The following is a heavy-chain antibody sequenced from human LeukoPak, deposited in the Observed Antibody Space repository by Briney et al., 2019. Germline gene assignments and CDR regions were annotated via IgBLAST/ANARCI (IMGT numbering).Heavy chain of an antibody. D-gene: IGHD2-15*01. CDR1: GGSVSGYY. CDR2: VYYSGST. V-gene: IGHV4-59*02. CDR3: ARIHRYCSGGACYVLDN. J-gene: IGHJ4*02. Sequence: PSETLSRTCVVSGGSVSGYYWGWIRQPPGRGLEWIGYVYYSGSTNYNPSFKSRITISVDTSRNQFSLQLSSVTAADTAVYYRARIHRYCSGGACYVLDNWGQGTLVAVSS.